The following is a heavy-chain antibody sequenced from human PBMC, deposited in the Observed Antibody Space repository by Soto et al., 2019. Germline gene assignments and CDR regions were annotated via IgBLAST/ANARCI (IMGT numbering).Heavy chain of an antibody. D-gene: IGHD4-17*01. Sequence: SVKVSCKASGGTFSSYAISWVRQAPGQGLEWMGGIIPIFSTANYAQKFQGRVTITADESTSTAYMELSSLRSEDTAVYYCATQTTVVRSYYYYGMDVWGQGTTVTVSS. V-gene: IGHV1-69*13. CDR3: ATQTTVVRSYYYYGMDV. CDR1: GGTFSSYA. CDR2: IIPIFSTA. J-gene: IGHJ6*02.